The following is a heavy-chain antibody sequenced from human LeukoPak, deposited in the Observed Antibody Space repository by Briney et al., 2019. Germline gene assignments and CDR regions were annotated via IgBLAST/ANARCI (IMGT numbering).Heavy chain of an antibody. CDR1: GFSFSNYW. J-gene: IGHJ4*02. V-gene: IGHV3-74*01. CDR2: INRDGSST. Sequence: GGSLRLSCAASGFSFSNYWMHWVRQAPGKGLVWVSHINRDGSSTRYADFVKGRLTISRDNARNTLYLQMNSLRAEDTAVYYCGRDFSGLPENWGQGTLVTVSS. D-gene: IGHD5-12*01. CDR3: GRDFSGLPEN.